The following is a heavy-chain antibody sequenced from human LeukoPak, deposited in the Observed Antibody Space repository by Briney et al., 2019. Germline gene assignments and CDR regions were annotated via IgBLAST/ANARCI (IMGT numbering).Heavy chain of an antibody. Sequence: SETLSLTCTVSGGSISSYYWSWIRQPAGKGLEWLGHIYTSGSTNYNPSLKSRVTMSVDTSKNQFSLKLSSVTAADTAVYYCAGAYAVAAPFDYWGQGTLVTVSS. D-gene: IGHD6-19*01. CDR2: IYTSGST. J-gene: IGHJ4*02. CDR1: GGSISSYY. V-gene: IGHV4-4*07. CDR3: AGAYAVAAPFDY.